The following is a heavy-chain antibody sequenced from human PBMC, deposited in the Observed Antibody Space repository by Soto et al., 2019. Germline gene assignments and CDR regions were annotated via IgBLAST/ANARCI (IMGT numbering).Heavy chain of an antibody. CDR1: GFTFSSYA. CDR3: ATKEGSGRSYFDY. D-gene: IGHD6-19*01. V-gene: IGHV3-23*01. Sequence: GGSLRLSCAASGFTFSSYAMSWVRQAPGKGLEWVSAISGSGGSTYYADSVKGRFTISRDNSKNTLYLQMNSLRAEDTAVYYCATKEGSGRSYFDYWGQGTLVTVSS. J-gene: IGHJ4*02. CDR2: ISGSGGST.